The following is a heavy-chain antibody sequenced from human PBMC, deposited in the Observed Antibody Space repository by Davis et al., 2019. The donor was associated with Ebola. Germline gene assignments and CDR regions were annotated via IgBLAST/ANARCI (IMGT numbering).Heavy chain of an antibody. Sequence: GESLKISCKGSGYTFTSYWIGWVRQMPGKGLEWMGIIYPGDSDTRYSPSFQGHVTISADKSISTAYLQWSSLKASDTAMYYCARQEYTSSWYFWGHGTLVTVSS. CDR2: IYPGDSDT. CDR1: GYTFTSYW. D-gene: IGHD6-13*01. CDR3: ARQEYTSSWYF. V-gene: IGHV5-51*01. J-gene: IGHJ4*01.